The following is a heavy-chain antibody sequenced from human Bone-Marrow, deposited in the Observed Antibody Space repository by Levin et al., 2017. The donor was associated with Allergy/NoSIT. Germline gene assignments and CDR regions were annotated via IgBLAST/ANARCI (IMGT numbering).Heavy chain of an antibody. D-gene: IGHD1-26*01. V-gene: IGHV1-69*02. CDR3: ARMSGSYYRYYYGMDV. J-gene: IGHJ6*02. Sequence: KISCKASGGTFSSYTISWVRQAPGQGLEWMGRIIPILGIANYAQKFQGRVTITADKSTSTAYMELSSLRSEDTAVYYCARMSGSYYRYYYGMDVWGQGTTVTVSS. CDR2: IIPILGIA. CDR1: GGTFSSYT.